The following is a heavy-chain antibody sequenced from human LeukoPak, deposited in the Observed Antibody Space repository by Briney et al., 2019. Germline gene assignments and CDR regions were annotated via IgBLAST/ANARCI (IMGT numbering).Heavy chain of an antibody. CDR2: IYPGDSDT. CDR1: GYSFTSYW. CDR3: ARQYTVTENWFDP. Sequence: GESLKISCRGSGYSFTSYWIGWVRQMPGKGLEWMGMIYPGDSDTRYSPSFQGQVTISADKSISTAYLQWSSLKASDTAMYYCARQYTVTENWFDPWGQGTLVTVSS. J-gene: IGHJ5*02. D-gene: IGHD4-17*01. V-gene: IGHV5-51*01.